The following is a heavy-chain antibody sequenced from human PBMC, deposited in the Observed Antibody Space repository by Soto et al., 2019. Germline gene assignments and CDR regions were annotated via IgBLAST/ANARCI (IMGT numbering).Heavy chain of an antibody. CDR3: AKGRVKNSSSGQYFDY. CDR1: GFTFSSYA. V-gene: IGHV3-23*01. D-gene: IGHD6-6*01. Sequence: PGGSLRLSCAASGFTFSSYAMSWVRQAPGKGLEWVSAISGSGGSTYYADSVKGRFTISRDNSKNTLYLQMNSLRAEDTAVYYCAKGRVKNSSSGQYFDYWGQGTLVTVSS. J-gene: IGHJ4*02. CDR2: ISGSGGST.